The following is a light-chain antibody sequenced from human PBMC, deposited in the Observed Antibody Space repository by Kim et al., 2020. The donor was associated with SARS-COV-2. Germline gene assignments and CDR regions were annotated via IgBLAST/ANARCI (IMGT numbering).Light chain of an antibody. CDR1: QSISSW. Sequence: AVVGDRVTITCRASQSISSWLSWYPQKPGKAPNLLIYKASSLESGVPSRFSCSGSGTEFTLTISSLQPDDFATYYCQQYNSYSGTFGQGTKVDIK. V-gene: IGKV1-5*03. CDR2: KAS. J-gene: IGKJ1*01. CDR3: QQYNSYSGT.